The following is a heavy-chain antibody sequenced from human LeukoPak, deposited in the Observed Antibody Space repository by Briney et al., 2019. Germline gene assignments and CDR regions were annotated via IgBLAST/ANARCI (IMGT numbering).Heavy chain of an antibody. D-gene: IGHD3-10*01. J-gene: IGHJ4*02. Sequence: GGSLRLSCAASGFTFSSYAMHWVRQAPGKGLKWVAVISYDGSNKYYADSVKGRFTISRDNSKNTLYLQMNSLRAEDTAVYYCASSDLYGSGSYDYWGQGTLVTVSS. V-gene: IGHV3-30-3*01. CDR2: ISYDGSNK. CDR1: GFTFSSYA. CDR3: ASSDLYGSGSYDY.